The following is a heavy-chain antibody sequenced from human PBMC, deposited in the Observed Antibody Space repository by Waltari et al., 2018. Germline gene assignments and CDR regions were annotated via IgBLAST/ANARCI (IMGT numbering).Heavy chain of an antibody. CDR3: AEGGYSYGTLDY. D-gene: IGHD5-18*01. CDR2: INHSGST. Sequence: QVQLQQWGAGLLKPSETLSLTCAVYGGSFSGYYWSWIRQPPGKGLEWIGEINHSGSTNYNPSLKSRVTISVDTSKNQFSLKLSSVTAADTAGYYCAEGGYSYGTLDYWGQGTLVTVSS. J-gene: IGHJ4*02. V-gene: IGHV4-34*01. CDR1: GGSFSGYY.